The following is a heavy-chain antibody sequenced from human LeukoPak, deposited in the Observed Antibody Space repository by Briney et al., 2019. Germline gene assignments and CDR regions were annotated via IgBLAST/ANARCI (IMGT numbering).Heavy chain of an antibody. CDR2: IYYSGST. CDR3: ARYFYSSSLPTNWCDP. V-gene: IGHV4-39*01. J-gene: IGHJ5*02. D-gene: IGHD6-13*01. Sequence: SETLSLTCTVSGGSISSSSYYWGWIRQPPGKGLEWIGSIYYSGSTYYNPSLKSRVTISVDTSKNQFSLRLSSVTAADTAVYYCARYFYSSSLPTNWCDPGGQGTLVTVSS. CDR1: GGSISSSSYY.